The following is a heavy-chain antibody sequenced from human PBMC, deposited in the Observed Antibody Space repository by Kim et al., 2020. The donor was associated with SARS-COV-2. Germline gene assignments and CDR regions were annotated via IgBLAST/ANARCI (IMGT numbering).Heavy chain of an antibody. Sequence: ASVKVSCKTSGYSFTYYGISWVRQAPGQGLEWMGWISGYTGNINYTQKFQGRVTMTADTSTNIAYMELRTLSPDDTAIYYCARDLPRTTTSYYLDSWGQGTLVTVSS. J-gene: IGHJ4*02. CDR2: ISGYTGNI. CDR3: ARDLPRTTTSYYLDS. D-gene: IGHD6-6*01. V-gene: IGHV1-18*01. CDR1: GYSFTYYG.